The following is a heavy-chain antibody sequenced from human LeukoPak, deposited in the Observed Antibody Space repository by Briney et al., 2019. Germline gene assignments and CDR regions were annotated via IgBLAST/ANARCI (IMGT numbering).Heavy chain of an antibody. CDR2: IYYSGST. V-gene: IGHV4-59*01. D-gene: IGHD2-8*01. CDR1: GGSISNFY. J-gene: IGHJ3*02. CDR3: ARSGALTNYALDI. Sequence: SETLSLLCTVSGGSISNFYWNWIRQPPGEGLEWIGYIYYSGSTNYNPSLKSRVTISVDTSKKQFSLKLNSVTAADTAVYFCARSGALTNYALDIWGLGTMVTVSS.